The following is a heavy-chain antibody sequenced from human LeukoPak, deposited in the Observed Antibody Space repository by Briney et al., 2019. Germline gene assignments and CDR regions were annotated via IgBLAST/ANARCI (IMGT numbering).Heavy chain of an antibody. V-gene: IGHV4-59*01. CDR1: GGSFSGYY. CDR3: AREVKAAAGFYYYYYMDV. CDR2: IYYSGST. Sequence: SETLSLTCAVYGGSFSGYYWSWIRRPPGKGLEWIGYIYYSGSTNYNPSLKSRVTISVDTSKNQFSLKLSSVTAADTAVYYCAREVKAAAGFYYYYYMDVWGKGTTVTVSS. J-gene: IGHJ6*03. D-gene: IGHD6-13*01.